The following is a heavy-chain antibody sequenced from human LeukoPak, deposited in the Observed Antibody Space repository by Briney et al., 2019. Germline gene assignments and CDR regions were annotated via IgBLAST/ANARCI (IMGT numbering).Heavy chain of an antibody. V-gene: IGHV4-34*01. CDR3: ARGGNGSGTKAARKTPPSYYYYMDV. J-gene: IGHJ6*03. D-gene: IGHD6-6*01. CDR2: INHSGST. Sequence: SETLSLTCAVYGGSFSGYYWSWIRQPPGKGLEWIGEINHSGSTNYNPSLKSRVTISVDTSKNQFSLKLSSVTAADTAVYYCARGGNGSGTKAARKTPPSYYYYMDVWGKGTTVTVSS. CDR1: GGSFSGYY.